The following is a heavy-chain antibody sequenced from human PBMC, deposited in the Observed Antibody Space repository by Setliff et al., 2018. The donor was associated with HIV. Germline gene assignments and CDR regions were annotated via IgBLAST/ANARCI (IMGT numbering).Heavy chain of an antibody. CDR1: GASFSGYY. Sequence: KASETLSLTCAVYGASFSGYYWAWIRQSPGTGLEWIGEINHSGITNYNPTLKSRVTISTDTSKNQFSLRLNSVTAADTAVYYCARVRLRVPPSILDYWGQGALVTVSS. J-gene: IGHJ4*02. V-gene: IGHV4-34*01. D-gene: IGHD2-2*01. CDR2: INHSGIT. CDR3: ARVRLRVPPSILDY.